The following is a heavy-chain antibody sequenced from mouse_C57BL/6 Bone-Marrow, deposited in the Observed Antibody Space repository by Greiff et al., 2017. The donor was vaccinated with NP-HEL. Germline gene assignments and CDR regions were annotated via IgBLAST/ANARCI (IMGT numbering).Heavy chain of an antibody. CDR3: ARGTLYFDY. CDR1: GYSITSGYY. J-gene: IGHJ2*01. V-gene: IGHV3-6*01. Sequence: EVQLVESGPGLVKPSQSLSLTCSVTGYSITSGYYWNWIRQFPGNKLEWMGYISYDGSNNYNPSLKNRISITRDTSKNQFFLKLNSVTTEDTATYYCARGTLYFDYWGQGTTLTVSS. CDR2: ISYDGSN.